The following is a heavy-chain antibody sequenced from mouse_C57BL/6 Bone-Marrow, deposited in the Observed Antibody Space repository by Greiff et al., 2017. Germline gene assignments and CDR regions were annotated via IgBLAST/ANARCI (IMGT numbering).Heavy chain of an antibody. J-gene: IGHJ2*01. CDR2: IDPSDSFT. V-gene: IGHV1-50*01. D-gene: IGHD2-2*01. CDR3: SREGPMVTSFYCDY. Sequence: QVQLQQPGAELVKPGASVKLSCKASGYTFTSYWMQWVKQRHGQGLEWIGEIDPSDSFTNYHQKFTGQATLTGDTSTSTAYMQLSSLTSDDAAVNYSSREGPMVTSFYCDYWGQGTTLTVSS. CDR1: GYTFTSYW.